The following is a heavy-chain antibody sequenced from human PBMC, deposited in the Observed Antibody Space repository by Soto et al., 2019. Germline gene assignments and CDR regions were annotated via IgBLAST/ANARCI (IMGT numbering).Heavy chain of an antibody. Sequence: SETLSLTCTVSGGSISSGGYYWSWIRQHPGKGLEWIGYIFYSGTTYYNPSLKSRVTISVDTSKNQFSLKLTSVTAADTAVYYFRGARYFAWIPASPGFDYWGPEPWSPSPQ. CDR1: GGSISSGGYY. D-gene: IGHD3-9*01. CDR3: RGARYFAWIPASPGFDY. J-gene: IGHJ4*01. V-gene: IGHV4-31*03. CDR2: IFYSGTT.